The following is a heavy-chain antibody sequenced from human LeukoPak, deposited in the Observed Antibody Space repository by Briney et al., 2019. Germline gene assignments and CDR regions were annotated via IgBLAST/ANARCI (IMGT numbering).Heavy chain of an antibody. CDR1: GGSISSGSYY. CDR2: IYTSGST. Sequence: SETLSLTCTVSGGSISSGSYYWSWIRQPARKGLEWIGRIYTSGSTNYNPSLKSRVTISLDTSKNQFSLKLSSVTAADTAVYYCARDGSSSAWGQGTLVTVSS. J-gene: IGHJ5*02. CDR3: ARDGSSSA. V-gene: IGHV4-61*02. D-gene: IGHD6-13*01.